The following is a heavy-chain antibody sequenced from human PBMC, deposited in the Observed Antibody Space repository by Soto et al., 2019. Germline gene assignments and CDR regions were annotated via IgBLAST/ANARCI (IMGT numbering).Heavy chain of an antibody. CDR1: GFTFSSYG. CDR2: LSWDGSTE. V-gene: IGHV3-30*18. CDR3: AKSRVPTAARDYYLDS. Sequence: GGSLRLSCAASGFTFSSYGMYWVRQAPGKGLEWVALLSWDGSTEYYAASVKGRFTISRDISKNTLYLQINSLRAEDTAVYYCAKSRVPTAARDYYLDSWGQGTLVTVSS. J-gene: IGHJ4*02. D-gene: IGHD2-2*01.